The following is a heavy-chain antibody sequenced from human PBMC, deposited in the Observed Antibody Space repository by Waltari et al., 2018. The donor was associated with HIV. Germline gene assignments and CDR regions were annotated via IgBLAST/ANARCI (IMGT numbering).Heavy chain of an antibody. D-gene: IGHD6-13*01. J-gene: IGHJ4*02. CDR1: GFTFSAYW. V-gene: IGHV3-7*01. CDR3: ARHRVWYTSSSLDY. CDR2: IKEDGDDK. Sequence: EVQVVDSGGGLVQPGGSLRLSCATSGFTFSAYWMSWFRQAPGKGREGVARIKEDGDDKYYVDSVKGRFTISRDNAENSLSLQMTALRAEDTAIYFCARHRVWYTSSSLDYWGQGTLVTVS.